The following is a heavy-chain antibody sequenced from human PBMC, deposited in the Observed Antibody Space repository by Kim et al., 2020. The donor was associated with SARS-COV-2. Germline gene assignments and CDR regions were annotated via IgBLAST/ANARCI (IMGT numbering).Heavy chain of an antibody. J-gene: IGHJ4*02. V-gene: IGHV3-33*06. D-gene: IGHD3-22*01. CDR3: AKGKYYYDSSAGDALDY. Sequence: VKGRFTLSRDNSKNTLYLQMNSLRAEDTAVYYCAKGKYYYDSSAGDALDYWGQGTLVTVSS.